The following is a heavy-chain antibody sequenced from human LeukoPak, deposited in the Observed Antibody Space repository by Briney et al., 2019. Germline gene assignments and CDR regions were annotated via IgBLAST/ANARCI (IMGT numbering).Heavy chain of an antibody. V-gene: IGHV4-39*07. CDR2: FSCSGST. J-gene: IGHJ4*02. CDR3: ARDWNRYAY. D-gene: IGHD1-1*01. CDR1: GGSISSCTYS. Sequence: PSETLSLTCSVAGGSISSCTYSWGWIRQPPGKGLEWIGSFSCSGSTYYNPSLKSRVTISVDTSKSQFSLYMDSVTAADTAVYYCARDWNRYAYWGQGTLVTVSS.